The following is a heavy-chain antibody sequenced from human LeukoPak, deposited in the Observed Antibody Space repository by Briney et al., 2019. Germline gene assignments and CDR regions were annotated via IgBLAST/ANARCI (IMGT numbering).Heavy chain of an antibody. CDR2: IRYDGSNK. J-gene: IGHJ4*02. CDR1: GFTFSSYG. CDR3: AKDSAAGAVAAFGIDY. D-gene: IGHD6-19*01. V-gene: IGHV3-30*02. Sequence: GGSLRLSCAASGFTFSSYGMHWVRQAPGKGLEWVAFIRYDGSNKYYADSVKGRFTISRDNSKNTLYLQMNSLRAEDTAVYYCAKDSAAGAVAAFGIDYWGQGTLVTVSS.